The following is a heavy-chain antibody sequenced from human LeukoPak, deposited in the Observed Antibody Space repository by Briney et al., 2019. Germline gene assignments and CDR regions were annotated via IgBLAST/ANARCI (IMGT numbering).Heavy chain of an antibody. D-gene: IGHD3-22*01. Sequence: PGGSLRLSCAASGFTVSSNYMSWVRQAPGKGLEWVAYIYSGGSTYYADSVKGRFTISRDNSKNTLYLQMNSLRAEDTAVYYCSRVVYDSGGYSCVILCYCGQRRLVTVSS. CDR3: SRVVYDSGGYSCVILCY. CDR2: IYSGGST. J-gene: IGHJ4*03. CDR1: GFTVSSNY. V-gene: IGHV3-66*01.